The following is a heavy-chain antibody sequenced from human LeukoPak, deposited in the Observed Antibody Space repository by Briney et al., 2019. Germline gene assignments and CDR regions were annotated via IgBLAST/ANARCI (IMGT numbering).Heavy chain of an antibody. D-gene: IGHD3-3*02. CDR3: ASTTLAGSRDV. CDR2: ISPTSAYI. J-gene: IGHJ6*02. Sequence: GGSLRLSCAATGFTLSGHSMNWVRQAPGKGLDWVSSISPTSAYIYYQDSVKGRFTISRDDAKNSLYLEMDSLRAEDTAVYYCASTTLAGSRDVWGQGTTVTVSS. CDR1: GFTLSGHS. V-gene: IGHV3-21*01.